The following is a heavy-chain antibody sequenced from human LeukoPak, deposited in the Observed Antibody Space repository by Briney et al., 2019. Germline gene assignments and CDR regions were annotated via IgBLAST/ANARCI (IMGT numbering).Heavy chain of an antibody. D-gene: IGHD2-2*01. Sequence: PGRSLRLSCAASGLTFSSYAMHWVRQAPGKGLEWVAVISFDGSNKYYADSVKGRFTISRDNSENTLYLQMNSLRPEDTAVYYCAKGSSRIGYHGAEVEFWGQGTLVTVSS. V-gene: IGHV3-30*18. CDR1: GLTFSSYA. J-gene: IGHJ5*01. CDR3: AKGSSRIGYHGAEVEF. CDR2: ISFDGSNK.